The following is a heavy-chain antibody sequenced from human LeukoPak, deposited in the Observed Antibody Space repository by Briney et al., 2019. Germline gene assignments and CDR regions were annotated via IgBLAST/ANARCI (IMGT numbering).Heavy chain of an antibody. D-gene: IGHD3-10*02. J-gene: IGHJ4*01. Sequence: PGGSLRLSCAASGFTLSSYWESGVPQTPGEAVEGVSDIYYGDSTYYADSVKGRFTISRDNSKNTLYLQMNSLRAEDTAVYYCARDLFGESEYWGEGTLVSVS. CDR3: ARDLFGESEY. V-gene: IGHV3-66*01. CDR2: IYYGDST. CDR1: GFTLSSYW.